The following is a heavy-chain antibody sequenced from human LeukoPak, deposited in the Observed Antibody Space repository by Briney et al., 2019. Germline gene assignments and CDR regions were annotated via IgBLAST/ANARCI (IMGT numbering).Heavy chain of an antibody. D-gene: IGHD3-3*02. CDR3: AKDSPQLALDY. CDR1: GFTFSSYW. V-gene: IGHV3-7*01. J-gene: IGHJ4*02. Sequence: GGSLRLSCAASGFTFSSYWMSWVRQAPGKGLEWVANIKQDGSEKFYADSVKGRFTISRDNSKNTLYLQMNSLRTEDTAVYYCAKDSPQLALDYWGQGTLVTVSS. CDR2: IKQDGSEK.